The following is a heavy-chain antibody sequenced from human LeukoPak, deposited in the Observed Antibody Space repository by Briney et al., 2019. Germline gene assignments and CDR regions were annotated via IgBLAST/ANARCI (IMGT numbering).Heavy chain of an antibody. D-gene: IGHD4-17*01. J-gene: IGHJ4*02. Sequence: GESLKISCKGSGYSFTSYWIGWVRQMPGKGLAWMGIIYPGDSDTRYSPSFQGQVTISADKSISTAYLQWSSLKASDTAMYYCARFRRDYGDTFDHWGQGTLVTVSS. CDR1: GYSFTSYW. CDR2: IYPGDSDT. CDR3: ARFRRDYGDTFDH. V-gene: IGHV5-51*01.